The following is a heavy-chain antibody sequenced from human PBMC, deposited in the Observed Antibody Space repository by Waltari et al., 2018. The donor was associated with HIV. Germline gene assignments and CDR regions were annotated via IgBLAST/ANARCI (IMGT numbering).Heavy chain of an antibody. CDR1: GFPFSSYA. V-gene: IGHV3-30*02. CDR2: IRYDGSKK. J-gene: IGHJ4*02. Sequence: QVQLVESGGGVVQPGGPLRLSCAASGFPFSSYAMHGVRQAPGKGLEWVTFIRYDGSKKHYADSVKGRFTISRDNSDNTLYLEMNSLRTEDTAVYYCATNIVVAATGTFDYWGQGTRVIVTA. CDR3: ATNIVVAATGTFDY. D-gene: IGHD2-15*01.